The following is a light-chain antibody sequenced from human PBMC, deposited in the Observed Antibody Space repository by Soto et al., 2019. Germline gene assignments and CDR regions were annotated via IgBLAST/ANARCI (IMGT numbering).Light chain of an antibody. CDR1: QSVSRN. J-gene: IGKJ3*01. Sequence: EIVLTRSPATLCLSPGERATLSCRASQSVSRNLAWYQQKPGQAPRLLIYDASNRATGIPARFSGSGSVTDFTLTISSLEPEDFAVYYCQQRSNWATFGPGTKVDIK. V-gene: IGKV3-11*01. CDR2: DAS. CDR3: QQRSNWAT.